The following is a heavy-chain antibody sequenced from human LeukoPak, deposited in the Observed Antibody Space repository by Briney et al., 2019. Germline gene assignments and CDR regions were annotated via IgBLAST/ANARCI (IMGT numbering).Heavy chain of an antibody. CDR3: ARDQTSYGSGSLWFDP. J-gene: IGHJ5*02. D-gene: IGHD3-10*01. V-gene: IGHV4-59*01. Sequence: SETLSLTCTVSGGSISSYYWSWIRQPPGKGLEWIGYIYYSGSTNYSPSLKSRVTISVDTSKNQFSLKLSSVTAADTAVYYCARDQTSYGSGSLWFDPWGQGTLVTVSS. CDR1: GGSISSYY. CDR2: IYYSGST.